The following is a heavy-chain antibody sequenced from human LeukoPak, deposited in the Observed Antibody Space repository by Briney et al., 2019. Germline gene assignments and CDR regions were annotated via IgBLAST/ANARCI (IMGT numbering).Heavy chain of an antibody. D-gene: IGHD2-2*01. CDR2: ITNSGGNT. CDR3: ARMYSTSCYGSLQH. J-gene: IGHJ1*01. Sequence: PGGSLRLSCAASGFTFSSYAMSWVRQAPGKGLEWVSGITNSGGNTYYADSAKGQFTISRDNSKNTLYLQMNSLRVEDTAIYYCARMYSTSCYGSLQHWGQGTLVTVSS. CDR1: GFTFSSYA. V-gene: IGHV3-23*01.